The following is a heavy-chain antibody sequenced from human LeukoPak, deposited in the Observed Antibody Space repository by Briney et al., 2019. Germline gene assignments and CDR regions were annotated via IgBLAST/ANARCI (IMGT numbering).Heavy chain of an antibody. D-gene: IGHD2-2*01. CDR3: AKALLGYCSSTTLDPECQVIDY. Sequence: GGSLRLSCAASGFTFSSYTMHWVRQAPGQGLEWVSGITDGGYRTYYADSVKGRFTISRDNSKNTLYLQMNSLRAEDTAVYYCAKALLGYCSSTTLDPECQVIDYWGQGTLVTVSS. V-gene: IGHV3-23*01. CDR1: GFTFSSYT. J-gene: IGHJ4*02. CDR2: ITDGGYRT.